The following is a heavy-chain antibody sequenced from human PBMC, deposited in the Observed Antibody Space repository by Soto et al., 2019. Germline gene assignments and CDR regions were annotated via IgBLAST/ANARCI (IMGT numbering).Heavy chain of an antibody. V-gene: IGHV4-39*01. CDR1: GGSISSSSYY. CDR2: IYYSGST. J-gene: IGHJ3*02. Sequence: SETLSLTCTVSGGSISSSSYYWGWIRQPPGKGLEWIGSIYYSGSTYYNPSLKSRVTISVDTSKNQFSLKLSSVTAAGTAVYYCVFEIDAFDIWGQGTMVTVSS. CDR3: VFEIDAFDI. D-gene: IGHD2-21*01.